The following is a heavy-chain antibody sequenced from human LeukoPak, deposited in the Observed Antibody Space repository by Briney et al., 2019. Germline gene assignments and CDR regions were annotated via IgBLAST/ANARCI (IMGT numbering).Heavy chain of an antibody. J-gene: IGHJ3*02. CDR1: GYTFTSYY. V-gene: IGHV1-46*01. D-gene: IGHD5-12*01. Sequence: GASVKVSCKASGYTFTSYYMHWVRQAPGQGLEWMGLINPSGGSTSYAQKFQGRVTMTRDTSTSTVYMELSSLRSEDTAVYYCARDPVYGGYFSAFDIWGQGTMVTVSS. CDR3: ARDPVYGGYFSAFDI. CDR2: INPSGGST.